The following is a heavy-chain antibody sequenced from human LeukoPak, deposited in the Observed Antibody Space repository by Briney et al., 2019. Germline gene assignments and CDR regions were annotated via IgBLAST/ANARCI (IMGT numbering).Heavy chain of an antibody. D-gene: IGHD2-15*01. CDR2: IYYSGTT. Sequence: SETLSPTCSVSGGSISPYYWSWIRQPPGEGLEWIGYIYYSGTTNYNPSLQSRVTISVATSKNQFSLKLSSVTAADTALYYCARDRASAGGFDYWGQGTLVTVSS. J-gene: IGHJ4*02. CDR1: GGSISPYY. V-gene: IGHV4-59*01. CDR3: ARDRASAGGFDY.